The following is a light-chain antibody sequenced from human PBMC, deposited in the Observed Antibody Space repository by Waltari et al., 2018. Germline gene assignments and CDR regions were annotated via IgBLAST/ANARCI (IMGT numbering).Light chain of an antibody. CDR2: DAS. Sequence: EIVLTQSPGTLSLSPGERATLSCRASQSVDRSLAWYQQKPGQAPRLLIYDASKRATGIPERVSGSGSGTDFSLTISRLEPEDFAVYYCQMYVRLPVTFGQGTKVEIK. CDR1: QSVDRS. V-gene: IGKV3-20*01. CDR3: QMYVRLPVT. J-gene: IGKJ1*01.